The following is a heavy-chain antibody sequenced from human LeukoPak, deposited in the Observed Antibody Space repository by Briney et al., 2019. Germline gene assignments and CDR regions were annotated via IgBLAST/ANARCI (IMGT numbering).Heavy chain of an antibody. D-gene: IGHD2-2*01. CDR1: GSTFSDYG. CDR3: AKSLEGFSFGDY. J-gene: IGHJ4*02. CDR2: ISKNGNTK. Sequence: GRSLRLSCAASGSTFSDYGMHWVRQGPGKGLEWVAAISKNGNTKYYAESVKGRFTISRDDSKNTLYLQMNSLRADDTAVYYCAKSLEGFSFGDYWGQGTLVTVSS. V-gene: IGHV3-30*18.